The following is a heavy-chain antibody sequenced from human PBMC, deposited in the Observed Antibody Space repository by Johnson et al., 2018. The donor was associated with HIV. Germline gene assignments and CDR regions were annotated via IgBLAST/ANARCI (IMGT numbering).Heavy chain of an antibody. CDR1: GFTFSSYA. Sequence: VQLVESGGGVVQPGKSLRLSCAVSGFTFSSYAMVRQAPGKGLEWVAVISYDGSNKYYADSVKGRFTISRDNSKNTLYLQMNSLRAEDTAVYYCTTKDYYDSSGPLDIWGQGTMVTVSS. J-gene: IGHJ3*02. D-gene: IGHD3-22*01. CDR3: TTKDYYDSSGPLDI. V-gene: IGHV3-30*14. CDR2: ISYDGSNK.